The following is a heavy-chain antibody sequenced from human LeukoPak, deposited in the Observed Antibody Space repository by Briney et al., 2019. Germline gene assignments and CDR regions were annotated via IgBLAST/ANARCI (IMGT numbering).Heavy chain of an antibody. D-gene: IGHD1-26*01. J-gene: IGHJ3*02. CDR3: VGYSGSYLNAFDI. V-gene: IGHV4-34*01. CDR1: GGSSSGYS. Sequence: PSETLSLTCAVYGGSSSGYSWSWIRQPPGKGLEWIGEINHSGSTNYNPSLKSRVTMSVDTSKNQFSLKLSSVTAADTAVYYCVGYSGSYLNAFDIWGQGTMVTVSS. CDR2: INHSGST.